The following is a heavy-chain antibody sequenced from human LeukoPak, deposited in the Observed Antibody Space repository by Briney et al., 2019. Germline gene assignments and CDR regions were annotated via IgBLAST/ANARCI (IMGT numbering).Heavy chain of an antibody. J-gene: IGHJ6*02. CDR3: ARQGWGRGHYYYGMDV. CDR1: GGSISSGGYH. V-gene: IGHV4-31*03. D-gene: IGHD3-16*01. CDR2: IYSSGTT. Sequence: SETLSLTCTVTGGSISSGGYHWNWIRQHPGKGLERIGYIYSSGTTYYNPSLKSRVTMSVDTSKNQFSLKLTSVTAADAAVYYCARQGWGRGHYYYGMDVWGQGTTVTVSS.